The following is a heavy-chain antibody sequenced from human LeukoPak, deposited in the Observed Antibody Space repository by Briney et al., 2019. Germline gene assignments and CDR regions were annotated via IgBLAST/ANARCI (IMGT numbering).Heavy chain of an antibody. V-gene: IGHV4-61*01. Sequence: SETLSLTCTVSAGSVSNGNYYWSWLRQPPGKALEWIGYIYYTGTTYYIPSLEGRVTISVDTSKNQFSVKLNSVTAADTAVYYCARDSSGWSSHAFDIWGQGTMVTVSS. D-gene: IGHD6-19*01. CDR2: IYYTGTT. CDR3: ARDSSGWSSHAFDI. J-gene: IGHJ3*02. CDR1: AGSVSNGNYY.